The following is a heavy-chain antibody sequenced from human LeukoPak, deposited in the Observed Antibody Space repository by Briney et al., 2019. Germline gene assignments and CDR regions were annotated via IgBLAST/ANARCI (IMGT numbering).Heavy chain of an antibody. CDR2: TSSSSSTI. V-gene: IGHV3-48*02. J-gene: IGHJ6*02. D-gene: IGHD3-10*01. CDR1: GFTFSSYS. CDR3: AREKVVRGVILPYYYYGMDV. Sequence: GGSLRLSCAASGFTFSSYSMNWVRQAPGKGLEWVSYTSSSSSTIYYADSVKGRFTISRDNAKNSLYLQMNSLRDEDTAVYYCAREKVVRGVILPYYYYGMDVWGQGTTVTVSS.